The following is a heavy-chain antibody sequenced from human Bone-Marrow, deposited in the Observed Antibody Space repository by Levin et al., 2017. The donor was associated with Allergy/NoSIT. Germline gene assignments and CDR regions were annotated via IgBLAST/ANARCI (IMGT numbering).Heavy chain of an antibody. CDR3: TLPTTTIAAFDI. CDR1: GFSFGDYS. V-gene: IGHV3-49*03. Sequence: GGSLRLSCRVSGFSFGDYSMSWFRQAPGKGLDWVGMIRSKAYGGTTEYGASVKDRFTISRDESTSIAYLQMDSLKTEDTAVYYCTLPTTTIAAFDIWGHGTMVIVSS. J-gene: IGHJ3*02. CDR2: IRSKAYGGTT. D-gene: IGHD1-1*01.